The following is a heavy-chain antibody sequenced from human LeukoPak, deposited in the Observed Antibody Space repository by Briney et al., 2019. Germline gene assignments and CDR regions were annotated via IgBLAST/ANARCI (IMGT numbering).Heavy chain of an antibody. V-gene: IGHV1-69*13. CDR2: IIPIFGTA. D-gene: IGHD3-22*01. Sequence: SVKVSCKASGYTFTSYGISWVRQAPGQGLEWMGGIIPIFGTANYAQKFQGRVTITADESTSTAYVELSSLRSEDTAVYYCARDRTPRYYYDSSGTYWYFDLWGRGTLVTVSS. J-gene: IGHJ2*01. CDR3: ARDRTPRYYYDSSGTYWYFDL. CDR1: GYTFTSYG.